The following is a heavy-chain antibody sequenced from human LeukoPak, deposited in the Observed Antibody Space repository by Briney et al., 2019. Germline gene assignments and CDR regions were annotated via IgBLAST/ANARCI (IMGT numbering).Heavy chain of an antibody. CDR2: INSDGSST. D-gene: IGHD1/OR15-1a*01. V-gene: IGHV3-74*01. J-gene: IGHJ3*02. Sequence: GGSLRLSCAASGFTFSSYWMHWVRQAPGKGLVWLSRINSDGSSTNYADSVEGRFTISRDNAKNTLDLQMNSLRAEDTAVYYCARPRTGTRNAFDIWGQGTMVTVSS. CDR3: ARPRTGTRNAFDI. CDR1: GFTFSSYW.